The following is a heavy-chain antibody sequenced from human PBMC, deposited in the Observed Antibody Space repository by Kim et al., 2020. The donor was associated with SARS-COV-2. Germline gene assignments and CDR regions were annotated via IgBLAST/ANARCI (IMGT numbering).Heavy chain of an antibody. D-gene: IGHD2-21*01. J-gene: IGHJ4*02. V-gene: IGHV4-34*01. CDR3: ARVGAVKIGY. Sequence: SETPSLTCAVYGGSFSGYYWSWIRQPPGKGLEWIGEINHSGSTNYNPSLKSRVTISVDTSKNQFSLKLSSVTAADTAVYYCARVGAVKIGYWGQGTLVTVSS. CDR1: GGSFSGYY. CDR2: INHSGST.